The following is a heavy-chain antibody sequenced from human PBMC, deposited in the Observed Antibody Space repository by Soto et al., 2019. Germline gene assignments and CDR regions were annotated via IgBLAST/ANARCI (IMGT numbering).Heavy chain of an antibody. CDR3: ARDRGRYCSGGSCLTAPYYFDY. D-gene: IGHD2-15*01. J-gene: IGHJ4*02. Sequence: QVQLVQSGAEVQKPGSSVKVSCKASGGTFSSYAISWVRQAPGQGLEWMGGIIPIFGTANYAQKFQGRVTITADESTSTAYMELSSLRSEDTAVYYCARDRGRYCSGGSCLTAPYYFDYWGQGTLVTVSS. CDR1: GGTFSSYA. CDR2: IIPIFGTA. V-gene: IGHV1-69*01.